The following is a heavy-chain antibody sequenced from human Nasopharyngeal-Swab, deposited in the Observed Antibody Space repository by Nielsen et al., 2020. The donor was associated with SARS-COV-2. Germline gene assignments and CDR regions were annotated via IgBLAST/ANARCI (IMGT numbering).Heavy chain of an antibody. V-gene: IGHV3-13*01. CDR2: IGTAGDT. Sequence: GESLKISCAASGFTFSSYDMHWVRQATGKGLEWASAIGTAGDTYYPGSVKGRFTISRENAKNSLYLQMNSLRAGDTAVYYCARGARSYDSSGHSAFDIWGQGTMVTVSS. CDR1: GFTFSSYD. D-gene: IGHD3-22*01. CDR3: ARGARSYDSSGHSAFDI. J-gene: IGHJ3*02.